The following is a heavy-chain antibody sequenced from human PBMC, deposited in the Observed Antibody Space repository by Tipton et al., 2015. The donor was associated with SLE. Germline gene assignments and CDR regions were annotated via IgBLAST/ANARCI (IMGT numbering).Heavy chain of an antibody. J-gene: IGHJ4*02. CDR1: GGSISSGGYY. D-gene: IGHD3-10*01. CDR3: ARGVYGSGSYYPDY. CDR2: IYYSGST. V-gene: IGHV4-31*03. Sequence: TLSLTCTVSGGSISSGGYYWSWIRQHPGKGLEWIGYIYYSGSTYYNPSLKSRVTISIDTSKNQFSLKLSSVTAADTAVYYCARGVYGSGSYYPDYWGQGTLVTVSS.